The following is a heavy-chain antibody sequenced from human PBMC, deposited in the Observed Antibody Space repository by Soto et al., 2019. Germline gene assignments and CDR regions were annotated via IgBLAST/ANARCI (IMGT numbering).Heavy chain of an antibody. Sequence: QVQLVESGGGVVQPGESTRLSCAASGFSFSSYGMHWVRQGPGMGLEWVAVVWFDGSKKYYADSVKGRFTISRDNSKNTMYLEMNSVRDEDTAVYYCARELLYGTGSYNFNYYGMDVWGQGTTVTVSS. CDR2: VWFDGSKK. CDR1: GFSFSSYG. V-gene: IGHV3-33*01. CDR3: ARELLYGTGSYNFNYYGMDV. J-gene: IGHJ6*01. D-gene: IGHD1-1*01.